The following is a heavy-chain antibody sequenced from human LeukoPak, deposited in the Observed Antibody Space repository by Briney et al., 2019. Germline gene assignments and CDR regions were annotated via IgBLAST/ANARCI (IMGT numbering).Heavy chain of an antibody. CDR3: VKSFYQLPFDY. D-gene: IGHD2-2*01. J-gene: IGHJ4*02. CDR1: RFTFSTYA. V-gene: IGHV3-23*01. CDR2: ISSSGGST. Sequence: GGSLRLSCAASRFTFSTYAMSWVRQAPGKGLEWVSGISSSGGSTYSTDSVEGRFTISRDNSKNTLYLQMNSLRAEDTAVYYCVKSFYQLPFDYWGQGTLVTVSS.